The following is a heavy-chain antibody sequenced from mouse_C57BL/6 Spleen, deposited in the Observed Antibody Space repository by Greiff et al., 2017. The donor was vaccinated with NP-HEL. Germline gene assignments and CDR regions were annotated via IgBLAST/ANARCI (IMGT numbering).Heavy chain of an antibody. Sequence: VQLQQSGPELVKPGASVKMSCKASGYTFTDYNLHWVKQSHGKSLEWIGYINPNNGGTSYNQKFKGKATLTVNKSSSTAYMELRSLTSEDSAVYYCARVSGYYGSSYNFDYWGQGTTLTVSS. D-gene: IGHD1-1*01. CDR2: INPNNGGT. CDR3: ARVSGYYGSSYNFDY. J-gene: IGHJ2*01. V-gene: IGHV1-22*01. CDR1: GYTFTDYN.